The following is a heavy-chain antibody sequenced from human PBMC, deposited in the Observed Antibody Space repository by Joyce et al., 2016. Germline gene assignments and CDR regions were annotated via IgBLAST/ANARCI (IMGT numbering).Heavy chain of an antibody. V-gene: IGHV1-3*01. D-gene: IGHD3-3*01. CDR1: GYTFANYA. CDR2: INAKNGNT. Sequence: QVQLVQSGAEVKKPGASVKVSCKASGYTFANYAIHWVRQAPGQRIEWMGLINAKNGNTKYAQKLQGRGTITRDASAGTAYMELSSLKSEDSAVYYCARDDQANQNYDFWSGYVLGAFDIWGQGTMVTVSS. CDR3: ARDDQANQNYDFWSGYVLGAFDI. J-gene: IGHJ3*02.